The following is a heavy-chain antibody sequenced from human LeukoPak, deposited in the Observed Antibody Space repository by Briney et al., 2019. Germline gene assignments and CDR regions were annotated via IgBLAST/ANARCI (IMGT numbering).Heavy chain of an antibody. CDR2: IFPGDSDT. V-gene: IGHV5-51*01. J-gene: IGHJ6*02. CDR3: ARRGLGGCSGGRCFTSFHYYGMDV. CDR1: GYSFSDYW. D-gene: IGHD2-15*01. Sequence: GESLKISCKGYGYSFSDYWIGWVRQMPGKGLEWMGIIFPGDSDTKYSPSFQGQVTISVDKSLSTAYLQWTSLRASDTAIYYCARRGLGGCSGGRCFTSFHYYGMDVWGQGTTVTVSS.